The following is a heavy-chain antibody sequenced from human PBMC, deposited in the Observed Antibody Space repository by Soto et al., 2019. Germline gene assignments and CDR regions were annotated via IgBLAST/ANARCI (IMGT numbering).Heavy chain of an antibody. CDR2: IYSGGTT. CDR1: GGSISSYY. D-gene: IGHD1-26*01. Sequence: SDTVSLTFTVSGGSISSYYWSWIRQPPGKGLEWIGFIYSGGTTYYSPSLKSRITISVDTSQNQFSLYLTSVTPADTAIYYCARVGATTRAFDIWGQGTMVT. CDR3: ARVGATTRAFDI. V-gene: IGHV4-59*01. J-gene: IGHJ3*02.